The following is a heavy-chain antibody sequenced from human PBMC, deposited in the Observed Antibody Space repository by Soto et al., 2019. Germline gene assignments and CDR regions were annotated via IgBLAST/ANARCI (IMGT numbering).Heavy chain of an antibody. CDR2: INHSGST. Sequence: QVQLQQWGAGLLKPSETLSLTCAVYGGSFSGYYWSWIRQPPGKGLEWIGEINHSGSTNYNPSLKSRVTISVDTSKNQFSLKLSSVTAADTAVYSCARSWSGYYARWFDPWGQGTLVTVSS. CDR3: ARSWSGYYARWFDP. D-gene: IGHD3-3*01. V-gene: IGHV4-34*01. CDR1: GGSFSGYY. J-gene: IGHJ5*02.